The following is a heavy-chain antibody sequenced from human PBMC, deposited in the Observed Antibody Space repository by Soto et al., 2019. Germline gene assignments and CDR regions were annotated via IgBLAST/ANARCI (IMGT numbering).Heavy chain of an antibody. CDR2: INGDGSRT. J-gene: IGHJ4*02. V-gene: IGHV3-74*01. Sequence: EVQLVESGGGLVQPGGSLRLSCAASGFTFSDYWMHWVRQVPGEGLFWVSRINGDGSRTSYADSVKGRFTISRDNAKNTLYLQMASLRVEDMGVFFCARVSSGRYCRGGNCYSDYLGQGALVTVSS. CDR1: GFTFSDYW. CDR3: ARVSSGRYCRGGNCYSDY. D-gene: IGHD2-15*01.